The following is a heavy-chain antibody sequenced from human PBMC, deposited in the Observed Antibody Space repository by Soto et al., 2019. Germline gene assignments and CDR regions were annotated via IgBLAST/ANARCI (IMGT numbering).Heavy chain of an antibody. V-gene: IGHV3-21*01. CDR3: ARDMAIGCSSTSCYTRIVVVVAATHDY. D-gene: IGHD2-15*01. CDR2: ISSSSSYI. CDR1: GFTFSSYS. Sequence: GGSLRLSCAASGFTFSSYSMNWVRQAPGKGLEWVSSISSSSSYIYYADSVKGRFTISRDNAKNSLYLQMNSLRAEDTAVYYCARDMAIGCSSTSCYTRIVVVVAATHDYWGQGTLVTVSS. J-gene: IGHJ4*02.